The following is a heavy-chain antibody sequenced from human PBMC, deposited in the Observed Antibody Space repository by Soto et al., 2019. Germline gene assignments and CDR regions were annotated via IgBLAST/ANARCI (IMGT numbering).Heavy chain of an antibody. CDR2: ISAYNGNT. J-gene: IGHJ4*02. V-gene: IGHV1-18*01. CDR1: GYTFTSYG. D-gene: IGHD3-22*01. CDR3: ARDRPTYYYDSSGDYWGYQLDSIDY. Sequence: GASVKVSCKASGYTFTSYGISWVRQAPGQGLEWMGWISAYNGNTNYAQKPQGRVTMTTDTSTSTAYMELRSLRSDDTAVYYCARDRPTYYYDSSGDYWGYQLDSIDYWGQGTLVTVSS.